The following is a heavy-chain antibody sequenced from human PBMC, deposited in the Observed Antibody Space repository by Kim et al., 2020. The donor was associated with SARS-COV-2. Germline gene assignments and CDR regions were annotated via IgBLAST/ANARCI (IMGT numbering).Heavy chain of an antibody. CDR1: GGSISSSSYY. Sequence: SETLSLTSTVSGGSISSSSYYWGWIRQPPGKGLEWIGSIYYSGSTYYNPSLKSRVTISVDTSKNQFSLKLSSVTAADTAVYYCARLERYYDILTGYYIGNFDYWGQGTLVTVSS. J-gene: IGHJ4*02. CDR2: IYYSGST. V-gene: IGHV4-39*01. CDR3: ARLERYYDILTGYYIGNFDY. D-gene: IGHD3-9*01.